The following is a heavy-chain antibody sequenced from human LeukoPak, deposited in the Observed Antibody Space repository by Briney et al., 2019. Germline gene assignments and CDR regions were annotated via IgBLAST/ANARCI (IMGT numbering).Heavy chain of an antibody. D-gene: IGHD3-22*01. J-gene: IGHJ4*02. CDR2: IKQGGSEK. CDR3: ARDRYYYYDSSGYGY. V-gene: IGHV3-7*01. Sequence: GGSLRLACAASGFTFSSYWMSWVRQAPGKGLEWVANIKQGGSEKYYVDSVKGRFTISRDNAKNSLYLQMNSLRAEDTAVYYCARDRYYYYDSSGYGYWGQGTLVTVSS. CDR1: GFTFSSYW.